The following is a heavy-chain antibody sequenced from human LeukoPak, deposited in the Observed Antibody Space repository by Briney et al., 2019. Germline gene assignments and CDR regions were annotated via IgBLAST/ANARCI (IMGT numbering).Heavy chain of an antibody. CDR1: GYSISSGYY. J-gene: IGHJ4*02. Sequence: KPSETLSLTCTVSGYSISSGYYWGWIRQPPGKGLEWIGSIYHSGSTYYNPSLKSRVTISVDTSKNQFSLKLSSVTAADTAVYYCARVRLRSWYSDYWGQGTLVTVSS. D-gene: IGHD6-13*01. CDR2: IYHSGST. CDR3: ARVRLRSWYSDY. V-gene: IGHV4-38-2*02.